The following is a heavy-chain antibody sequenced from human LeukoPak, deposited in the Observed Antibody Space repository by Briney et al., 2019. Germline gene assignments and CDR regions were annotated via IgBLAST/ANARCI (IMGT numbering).Heavy chain of an antibody. J-gene: IGHJ4*02. CDR3: ANQQWLVRYFDY. D-gene: IGHD6-19*01. V-gene: IGHV3-23*01. CDR2: ISGSGGST. CDR1: GFTFSSYA. Sequence: GGSLRLSCAAPGFTFSSYAMSWVRQAPGKGLEWVSAISGSGGSTYYADSVKGRFTISRDNSKSTLYLQMNSLRAEDTAVYYCANQQWLVRYFDYWGQGTLVTVSS.